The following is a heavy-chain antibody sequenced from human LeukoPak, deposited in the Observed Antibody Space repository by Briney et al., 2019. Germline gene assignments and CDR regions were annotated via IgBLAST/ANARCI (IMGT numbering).Heavy chain of an antibody. V-gene: IGHV3-9*01. CDR3: AKASRLYSGSLDDASDI. D-gene: IGHD1-26*01. Sequence: PGRSLRLSCAASGFTFDDYAMHWVRQAPGKGLEWVSGINWSSGNMGYADSVRGRFTISRDNAKNSLYLQMNSLRPEDTAFYYCAKASRLYSGSLDDASDIWGQGTMVTVSS. CDR2: INWSSGNM. CDR1: GFTFDDYA. J-gene: IGHJ3*02.